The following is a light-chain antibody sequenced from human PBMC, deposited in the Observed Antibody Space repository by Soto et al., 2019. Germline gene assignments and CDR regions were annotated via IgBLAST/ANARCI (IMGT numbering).Light chain of an antibody. V-gene: IGKV1-39*01. Sequence: DIPMTQSPSSLSASVGDRVTITCRASQSISSYLNWYQQKPGKAPKLLIYAASSLQSGVPSRLSGSGSGTDFTLTISSLQPEDFATYYCQQSYSTPDTFGQGTKLEIK. CDR3: QQSYSTPDT. CDR2: AAS. CDR1: QSISSY. J-gene: IGKJ2*01.